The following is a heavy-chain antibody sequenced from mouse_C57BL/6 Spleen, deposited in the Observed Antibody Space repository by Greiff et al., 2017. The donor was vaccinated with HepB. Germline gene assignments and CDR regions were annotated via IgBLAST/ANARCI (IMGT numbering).Heavy chain of an antibody. Sequence: VQLQQSGAELAKPGASVKLSCKASGYTFTSYWMHWVKQRPGQGLEWIGYINPSSGYTTYNQKFKDQATLTADKSTSTAYMQLSILTYEDSAVYYCARPAQATGYYAMDYWGQGTSVTVSS. D-gene: IGHD3-2*02. CDR2: INPSSGYT. CDR3: ARPAQATGYYAMDY. V-gene: IGHV1-7*01. J-gene: IGHJ4*01. CDR1: GYTFTSYW.